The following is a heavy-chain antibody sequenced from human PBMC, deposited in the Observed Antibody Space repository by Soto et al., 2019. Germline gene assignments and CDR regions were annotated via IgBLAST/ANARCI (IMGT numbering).Heavy chain of an antibody. J-gene: IGHJ4*01. CDR1: GFTFSSYA. D-gene: IGHD3-3*02. CDR2: ISGSGGST. Sequence: HPGGSLRLFCAASGFTFSSYAMSWVRQAPGKGLEWVSAISGSGGSTYYADSVKGRFTISRDNSKKTLYMKMNRLRAEDTAVYYIANVHFLNLNFDLVNFDYCCHVTLVIVAS. CDR3: ANVHFLNLNFDLVNFDY. V-gene: IGHV3-23*01.